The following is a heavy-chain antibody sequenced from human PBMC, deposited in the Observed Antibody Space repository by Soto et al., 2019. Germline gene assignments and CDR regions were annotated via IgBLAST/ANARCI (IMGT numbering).Heavy chain of an antibody. V-gene: IGHV3-23*01. CDR2: ISGSGDNT. J-gene: IGHJ4*02. CDR3: AKDLDWLSLFDY. Sequence: GGSLRLSCAASGFPFSIYSMSWVRKAPGKGLGWVSAISGSGDNTYYADPVKGRFTISRDNSKNTLYLQMNSLRAEDTAVYYCAKDLDWLSLFDYWGQGTLVSVSS. D-gene: IGHD3-9*01. CDR1: GFPFSIYS.